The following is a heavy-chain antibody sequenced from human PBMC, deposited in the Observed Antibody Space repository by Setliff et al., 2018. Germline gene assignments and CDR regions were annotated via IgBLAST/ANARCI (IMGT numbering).Heavy chain of an antibody. CDR1: GYTLTELS. CDR3: ATSVSWIQLVLYPQGHPEPFDY. Sequence: ASVKVSCKVSGYTLTELSMHWVRQAPGKGLEWMGGFDPEDGETIYAQKFQGRVTMTEDTSTDTAYMELSSLRSEDTAVYYCATSVSWIQLVLYPQGHPEPFDYWGQGTLVTDSS. CDR2: FDPEDGET. V-gene: IGHV1-24*01. D-gene: IGHD5-18*01. J-gene: IGHJ4*02.